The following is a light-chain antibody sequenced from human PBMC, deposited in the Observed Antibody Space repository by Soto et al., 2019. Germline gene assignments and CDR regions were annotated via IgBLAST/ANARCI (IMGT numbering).Light chain of an antibody. Sequence: DIQMTQSPSTLSASVGDRVTITCRASQSINGWLAWYQQKPGKAPKVLISQVSNLESGVPSRFSGSGSGTEFTLTITRLQPDDSATYYCQQYSSYFGGGTKVEIK. CDR1: QSINGW. CDR3: QQYSSY. J-gene: IGKJ4*01. CDR2: QVS. V-gene: IGKV1-5*01.